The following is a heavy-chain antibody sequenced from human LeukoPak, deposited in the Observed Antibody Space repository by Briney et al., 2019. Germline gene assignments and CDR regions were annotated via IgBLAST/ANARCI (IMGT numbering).Heavy chain of an antibody. CDR3: ARKGFRYYDSSGYPTN. D-gene: IGHD3-22*01. Sequence: PSETLSLTCTVSGGSISGYYWSWIRQPPGKGLEWIGEINHSGSTNYNPSLKSRVTISVDTSKNQFSLKLSSVTAADTAVYYCARKGFRYYDSSGYPTNWGQGTLVTVSS. J-gene: IGHJ4*02. CDR1: GGSISGYY. CDR2: INHSGST. V-gene: IGHV4-34*01.